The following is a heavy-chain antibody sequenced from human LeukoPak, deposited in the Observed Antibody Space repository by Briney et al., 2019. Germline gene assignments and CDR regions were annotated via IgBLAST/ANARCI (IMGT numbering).Heavy chain of an antibody. V-gene: IGHV1-24*01. J-gene: IGHJ5*02. CDR1: GSALSDLA. Sequence: APVKVSCKVSGSALSDLAMQWVRQVPGKGLEWMGGLDRESGETLYSDKFQGRVTMAQDTSTDTAYMDLTSLTSEDTAVYYCATGHSTGYHYWFDPWGQGTLVTVSS. CDR2: LDRESGET. D-gene: IGHD2-2*03. CDR3: ATGHSTGYHYWFDP.